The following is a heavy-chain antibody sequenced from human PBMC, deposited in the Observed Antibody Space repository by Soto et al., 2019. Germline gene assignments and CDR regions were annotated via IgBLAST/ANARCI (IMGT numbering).Heavy chain of an antibody. D-gene: IGHD6-19*01. CDR1: GFTLSSYW. CDR2: IKQDGYEK. J-gene: IGHJ6*02. CDR3: ARDADASGWYHYGMDV. V-gene: IGHV3-7*01. Sequence: GGSLRLSCAASGFTLSSYWMNWVRQAPGKGLEWVANIKQDGYEKYYVDSVRGRFFISRDNAKNSLYLQLNSLRAADTAVYYCARDADASGWYHYGMDVWGQGTLVTVSS.